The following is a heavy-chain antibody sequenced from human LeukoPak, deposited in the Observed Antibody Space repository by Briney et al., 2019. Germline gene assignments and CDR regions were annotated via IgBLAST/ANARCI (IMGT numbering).Heavy chain of an antibody. J-gene: IGHJ5*02. D-gene: IGHD3-22*01. CDR2: ISAYNGNT. CDR1: GYTFTSYG. V-gene: IGHV1-18*01. CDR3: ARVLHDSSGYFNSGPQFDP. Sequence: GASVKVSCKASGYTFTSYGISWVRQAPGQGLEWMGWISAYNGNTNYAQKLQGRVTMTTDTSTSTAYMELRSLRSDDTAVYYCARVLHDSSGYFNSGPQFDPWGQGTLVTVSS.